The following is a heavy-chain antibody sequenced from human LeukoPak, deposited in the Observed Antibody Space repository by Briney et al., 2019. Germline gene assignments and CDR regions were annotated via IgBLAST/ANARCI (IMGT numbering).Heavy chain of an antibody. D-gene: IGHD4-23*01. J-gene: IGHJ5*02. CDR1: GGSISSSSYY. CDR2: IYYSRST. V-gene: IGHV4-39*01. Sequence: SETLSLTCTVSGGSISSSSYYWGWIRQPPGKGLEWIGSIYYSRSTYYNPSLKSRVTISVDTSKNRFSLKLSSVTAADTAVYYCARPRGGAVVNENWFDPWGQGTLVTVSS. CDR3: ARPRGGAVVNENWFDP.